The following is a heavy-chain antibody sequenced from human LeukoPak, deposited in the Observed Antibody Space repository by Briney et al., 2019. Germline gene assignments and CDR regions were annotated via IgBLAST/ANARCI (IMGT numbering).Heavy chain of an antibody. Sequence: GGSLRLSCAASGFTSSDHYMSWIRQAPGKGLEWVSYISSSYNTIYYADSVKGRFTISRDNAKNSLYLQMNGLGAEDTAVYYCARELNGYGYYFFDYWGPGTLVTVSS. J-gene: IGHJ4*02. CDR1: GFTSSDHY. V-gene: IGHV3-11*04. CDR2: ISSSYNTI. D-gene: IGHD3-16*01. CDR3: ARELNGYGYYFFDY.